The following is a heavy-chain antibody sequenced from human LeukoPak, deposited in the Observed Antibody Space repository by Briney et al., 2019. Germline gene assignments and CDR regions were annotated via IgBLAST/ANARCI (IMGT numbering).Heavy chain of an antibody. D-gene: IGHD2-2*01. V-gene: IGHV4-39*02. CDR3: ATEDVVVPTAAQRPLDY. CDR1: GGSIGSSSYF. J-gene: IGHJ4*02. CDR2: IYYSGST. Sequence: SETLSLTCTVSGGSIGSSSYFWGWIRQPPGKGLEWIGSIYYSGSTYYNPSLKSRVTISIDTSKNEFSLKLSSVTAADTAVYYCATEDVVVPTAAQRPLDYWGQGTLVTVSS.